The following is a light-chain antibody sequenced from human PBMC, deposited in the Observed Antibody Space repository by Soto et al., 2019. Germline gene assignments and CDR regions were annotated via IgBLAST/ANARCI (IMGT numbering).Light chain of an antibody. CDR2: DAS. V-gene: IGKV1-33*01. CDR1: QNINNY. J-gene: IGKJ5*01. CDR3: QQYENRPT. Sequence: DIQMTQSPSTLSAPVGDRVTITCRASQNINNYLNWYQQKPGRAPKLLIYDASNLEAGVPSRFRGSGSGTDFTFTISRLQPEDIATYYCQQYENRPTFGQGTRLEIK.